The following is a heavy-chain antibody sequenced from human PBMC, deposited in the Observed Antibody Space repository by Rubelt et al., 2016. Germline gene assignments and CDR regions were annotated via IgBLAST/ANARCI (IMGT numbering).Heavy chain of an antibody. CDR1: GGSFSSYY. Sequence: QVQLQQWGAGLLKPSATLSLTCAVYGGSFSSYYWSWIRQPPGKGLEWIAEISHSGSSNYNPSLESRVTISIDTSKNQVSRRLSSVTAADTAVYYCAGGYGFVPFESWGKGTPVTVSS. CDR2: ISHSGSS. J-gene: IGHJ4*02. V-gene: IGHV4-34*01. D-gene: IGHD3-10*01. CDR3: AGGYGFVPFES.